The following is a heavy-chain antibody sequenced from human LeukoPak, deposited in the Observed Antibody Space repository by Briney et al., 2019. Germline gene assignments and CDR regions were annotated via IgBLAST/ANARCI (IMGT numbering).Heavy chain of an antibody. CDR2: ISSSSTYM. Sequence: GGSLRLSCAASGFTFSTYTMNWVRQVPGRGLEWVSSISSSSTYMSYAGSVQGRFTISRDNAKNSLYLQMNSLRAEDTAVYYCAREGRSSGWYYFDYWGQGTLVTVSS. J-gene: IGHJ4*02. CDR3: AREGRSSGWYYFDY. D-gene: IGHD6-19*01. V-gene: IGHV3-21*01. CDR1: GFTFSTYT.